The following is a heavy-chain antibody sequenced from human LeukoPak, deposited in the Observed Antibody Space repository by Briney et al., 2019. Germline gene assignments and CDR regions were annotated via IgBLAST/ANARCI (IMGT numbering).Heavy chain of an antibody. CDR3: ARDTGGNSVWWHYYYGMDV. J-gene: IGHJ6*02. D-gene: IGHD4-23*01. CDR2: ISSSGSTI. V-gene: IGHV3-48*03. Sequence: GGSLRLSCAASGFTFSSYEMNWVRQAPGKGLEWVSYISSSGSTIYYADSVKGRFTISRDNAKNSLYLQMNSLRAEDTAVYYCARDTGGNSVWWHYYYGMDVWGQGTTVTVSS. CDR1: GFTFSSYE.